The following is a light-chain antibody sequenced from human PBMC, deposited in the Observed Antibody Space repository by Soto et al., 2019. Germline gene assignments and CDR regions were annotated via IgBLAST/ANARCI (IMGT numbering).Light chain of an antibody. CDR2: DDN. CDR1: SSNIGGNS. J-gene: IGLJ1*01. Sequence: QSVLTQPPSVSAAPGQKVTISCSGSSSNIGGNSVSWYQQLPGTAPKLLIYDDNKRPSGIPDRFSGYKSGTSATLGITGFQTGEEADYYCGSWDSSLSPYVLGTATKVTV. V-gene: IGLV1-51*01. CDR3: GSWDSSLSPYV.